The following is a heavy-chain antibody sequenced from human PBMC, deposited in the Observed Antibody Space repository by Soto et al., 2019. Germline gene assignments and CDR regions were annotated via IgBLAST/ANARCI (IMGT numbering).Heavy chain of an antibody. CDR2: IYPGDSDT. V-gene: IGHV5-51*01. J-gene: IGHJ6*02. CDR1: GYSFTSYW. D-gene: IGHD3-10*01. CDR3: ARRRRHYYGSGSYYTPGPFPLYGMDV. Sequence: PGESLKISCKGSGYSFTSYWIGWVRQMPGKGLEWMGIIYPGDSDTRYSPSFQGQVTISADKSISTAYLQWSSLKASDTAMYYCARRRRHYYGSGSYYTPGPFPLYGMDVWGQGTTVTVSS.